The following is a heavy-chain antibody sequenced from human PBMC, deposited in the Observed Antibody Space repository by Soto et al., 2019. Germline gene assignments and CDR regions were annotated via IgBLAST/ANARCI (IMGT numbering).Heavy chain of an antibody. D-gene: IGHD2-21*02. Sequence: PSETLSLTCTVSGGSISTYSWSWFRQPPGKGLEWIGQIYYSGNANYNPSPNSRATISVDTSKNQFSLKVNSVTAADTAFYYCARISDWPDYWGQGILVTVSS. CDR3: ARISDWPDY. CDR1: GGSISTYS. J-gene: IGHJ4*02. V-gene: IGHV4-59*01. CDR2: IYYSGNA.